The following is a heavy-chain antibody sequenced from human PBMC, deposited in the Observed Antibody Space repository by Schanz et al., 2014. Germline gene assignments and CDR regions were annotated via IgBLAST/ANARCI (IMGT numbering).Heavy chain of an antibody. D-gene: IGHD2-15*01. CDR1: GFSFGNYG. V-gene: IGHV3-23*01. J-gene: IGHJ4*02. CDR2: ISGSGGST. Sequence: EVQLLESGGGLVQPGGSLRLSCEASGFSFGNYGMSWVRQAPGQGLEWVSAISGSGGSTYYADSVKGRFTISRDISKNTPYMQMNSLRTEDTGVYFCARGCGGSRYRLDYWGQGTLVTVSS. CDR3: ARGCGGSRYRLDY.